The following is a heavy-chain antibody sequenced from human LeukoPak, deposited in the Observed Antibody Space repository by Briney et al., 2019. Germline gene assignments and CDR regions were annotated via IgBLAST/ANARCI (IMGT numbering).Heavy chain of an antibody. V-gene: IGHV3-66*01. Sequence: PSETLSLTCTVSGGSISSYYMSWVRQAPGKGLEWVSVIYSGGSTYYSDSVKGRFTISRDNSKNTLYLQMNSLRAEDTAVYYCARDSAHWGQGTLVTVSS. CDR3: ARDSAH. CDR1: GGSISSYY. CDR2: IYSGGST. J-gene: IGHJ4*02.